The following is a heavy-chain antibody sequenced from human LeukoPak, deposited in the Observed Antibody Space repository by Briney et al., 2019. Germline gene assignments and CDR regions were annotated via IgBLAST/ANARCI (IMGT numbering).Heavy chain of an antibody. J-gene: IGHJ4*02. CDR1: GFTFSNAC. CDR3: TRDGPYSSGWYGNY. D-gene: IGHD6-19*01. Sequence: AGSLRLTCAASGFTFSNACMSWVRQAPGKGPEWVGRIKRKTDGETTDYAAPVKGRFTISRDDSENTLYVQMNSLKTEDTAVYYCTRDGPYSSGWYGNYWGQGILVTVSS. CDR2: IKRKTDGETT. V-gene: IGHV3-15*01.